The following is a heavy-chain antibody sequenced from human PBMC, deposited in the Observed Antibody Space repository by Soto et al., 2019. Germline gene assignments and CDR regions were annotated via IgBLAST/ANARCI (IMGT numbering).Heavy chain of an antibody. CDR1: GFTFSSYA. CDR3: ARDDYGDPFDY. V-gene: IGHV3-30-3*01. CDR2: ISYDGSNK. J-gene: IGHJ4*02. Sequence: QVQLVESGGGVVQPGRSLRLSCAASGFTFSSYAMHWVRQAPRKGLEWVAVISYDGSNKYYADSVKGRFTISRDNSKNTLYLQMNSLRAEDTAVYYCARDDYGDPFDYWGQGTLVTVAS. D-gene: IGHD4-17*01.